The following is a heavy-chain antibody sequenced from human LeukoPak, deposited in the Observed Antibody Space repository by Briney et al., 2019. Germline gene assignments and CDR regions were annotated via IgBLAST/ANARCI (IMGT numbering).Heavy chain of an antibody. D-gene: IGHD1-26*01. CDR3: ARGNSWDGRCYFDY. CDR1: GYTFTSYD. CDR2: MNPNSGNT. Sequence: ASVKVSCKASGYTFTSYDINWVRQATGQGLEWMGWMNPNSGNTGYAQKFQGRVTMTRNTSISTAYMELSSLRSEDTAVYYCARGNSWDGRCYFDYWGQGTLVTVSS. J-gene: IGHJ4*02. V-gene: IGHV1-8*01.